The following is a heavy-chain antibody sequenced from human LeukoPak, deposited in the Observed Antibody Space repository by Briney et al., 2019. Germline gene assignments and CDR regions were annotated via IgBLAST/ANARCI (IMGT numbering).Heavy chain of an antibody. CDR2: INHSGST. CDR1: GGSFSGYY. CDR3: ARGGDSLVVVASNWFDP. D-gene: IGHD2-15*01. J-gene: IGHJ5*02. Sequence: SETLSLTCAVYGGSFSGYYWSWIRQPPGKGLGWIGEINHSGSTNYNPSLKSRVTISVDTSKNQFSLKLSSVTAADTAVYYCARGGDSLVVVASNWFDPWGQGTLVTVSS. V-gene: IGHV4-34*01.